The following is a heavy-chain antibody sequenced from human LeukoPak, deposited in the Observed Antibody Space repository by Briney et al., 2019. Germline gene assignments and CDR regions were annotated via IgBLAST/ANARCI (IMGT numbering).Heavy chain of an antibody. Sequence: ASVKVSCKASGYTFTAYYMHWVRQAPGQGVEWMGRINPNSGGTNYAQKFQGRVTMTRHTSITTAYMELSRLTSDDTAVYYCAREENCSGGSCYYYWGQGTLVTVSS. CDR2: INPNSGGT. J-gene: IGHJ4*02. D-gene: IGHD2-15*01. CDR1: GYTFTAYY. CDR3: AREENCSGGSCYYY. V-gene: IGHV1-2*06.